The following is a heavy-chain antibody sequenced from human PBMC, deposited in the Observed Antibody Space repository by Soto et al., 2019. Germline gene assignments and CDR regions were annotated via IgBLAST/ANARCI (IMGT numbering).Heavy chain of an antibody. D-gene: IGHD1-7*01. V-gene: IGHV3-15*07. CDR2: IKSKAYGGTA. Sequence: EVQLVESGGGLVKPGGSLRLSCAASGFTFSDAWMNWARQAPGKGLEWVGRIKSKAYGGTADYSAPVRGRFTISRDDSTATMYLQMNSLETEVTGVYYCTSHDATEQNFVPYWGQGTLVTVSS. CDR3: TSHDATEQNFVPY. J-gene: IGHJ4*02. CDR1: GFTFSDAW.